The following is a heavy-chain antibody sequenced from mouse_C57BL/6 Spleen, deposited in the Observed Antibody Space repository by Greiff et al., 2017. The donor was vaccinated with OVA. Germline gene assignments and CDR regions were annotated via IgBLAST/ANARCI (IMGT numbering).Heavy chain of an antibody. V-gene: IGHV1-76*01. J-gene: IGHJ1*03. CDR1: GYTFTDYY. CDR2: IYPGSGNT. D-gene: IGHD1-1*01. Sequence: VQLVESGAELVRPGASVKLSCKASGYTFTDYYINWVKQRPGQGLEWIARIYPGSGNTYYNEKFKGKATLTAEKSSSTAYMQLSSLTSEDSAVYFCARSGYGSSYRYFDVWGTGTTVTVSS. CDR3: ARSGYGSSYRYFDV.